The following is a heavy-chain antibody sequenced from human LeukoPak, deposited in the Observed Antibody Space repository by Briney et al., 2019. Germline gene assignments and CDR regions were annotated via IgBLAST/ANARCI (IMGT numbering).Heavy chain of an antibody. J-gene: IGHJ6*03. V-gene: IGHV4-34*01. Sequence: PSETLSLTCAVYGGTFSGYYWSWIRQPPGKGLEWVGEINHSGSANYNPSLKSRGTTPVDTSKNQFSLKLSSVTAADTAVYYCARHRFTYYYDSRGYHAVGYMDVWGKGTTVTISS. CDR2: INHSGSA. CDR3: ARHRFTYYYDSRGYHAVGYMDV. D-gene: IGHD3-22*01. CDR1: GGTFSGYY.